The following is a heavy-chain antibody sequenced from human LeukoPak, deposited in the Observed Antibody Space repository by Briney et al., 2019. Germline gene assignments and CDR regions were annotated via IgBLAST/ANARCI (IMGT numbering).Heavy chain of an antibody. CDR3: AKRDDSYYYYYMDV. Sequence: PGGSLRLSCAASGFTFSSYAMSWVRQAPRKGLEWVSAISGSGGSTYYADSVKGRFTISRDNSKNTLYLQMNSLRAEDTAVYYCAKRDDSYYYYYMDVWGKGTTVTVSS. J-gene: IGHJ6*03. V-gene: IGHV3-23*01. D-gene: IGHD5-24*01. CDR1: GFTFSSYA. CDR2: ISGSGGST.